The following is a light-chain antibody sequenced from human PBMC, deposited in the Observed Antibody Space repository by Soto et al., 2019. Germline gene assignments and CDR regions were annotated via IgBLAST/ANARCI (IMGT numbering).Light chain of an antibody. CDR1: STDVGGYNY. CDR2: DVT. Sequence: QSVLTQPASVSGSPGQLITISCTGSSTDVGGYNYVSWHQQHPGKAPKLMIFDVTKRPSGVSNRFSGSKSGDTASLTISGLQAEDEADYYCSSYTRDKTVLFGGGTQLTVL. V-gene: IGLV2-14*03. CDR3: SSYTRDKTVL. J-gene: IGLJ2*01.